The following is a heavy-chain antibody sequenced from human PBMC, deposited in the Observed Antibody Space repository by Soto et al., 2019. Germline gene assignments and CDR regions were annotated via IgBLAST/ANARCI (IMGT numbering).Heavy chain of an antibody. Sequence: ASVKVSCKASGGTFSSYTISWVRQAPGQGLEWMGWIIPNLGKTNYAQKLQGRVTMTTDTSTSTAYMELRSLRSDDTAVYYCAREGDIVVVVAANYYYYGMDVWGQGTTVTVSS. CDR1: GGTFSSYT. J-gene: IGHJ6*02. V-gene: IGHV1-18*01. CDR3: AREGDIVVVVAANYYYYGMDV. D-gene: IGHD2-15*01. CDR2: IIPNLGKT.